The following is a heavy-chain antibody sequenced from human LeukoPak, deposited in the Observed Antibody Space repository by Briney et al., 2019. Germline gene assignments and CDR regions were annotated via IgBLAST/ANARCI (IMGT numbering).Heavy chain of an antibody. Sequence: GGSLRLSCAASGFTFSNYGMHWVRQAPGKGLEWVAFIRYDGSNKYYADSVKGRFTIYRDNSKNTLYLQMDSLRTEDTAVYYCAKDSGVGMATTFSILDIWGQGTMVTVSS. CDR1: GFTFSNYG. J-gene: IGHJ3*02. D-gene: IGHD5-24*01. V-gene: IGHV3-30*02. CDR2: IRYDGSNK. CDR3: AKDSGVGMATTFSILDI.